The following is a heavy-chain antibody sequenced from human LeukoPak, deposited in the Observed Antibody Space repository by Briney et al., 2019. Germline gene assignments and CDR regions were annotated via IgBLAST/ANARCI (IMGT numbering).Heavy chain of an antibody. V-gene: IGHV3-23*01. Sequence: GGSLRLSCAASGFTFSSYAMSWVRQAPGKGLEWVSAISGSGGSTYYADSVKGRFTISRDNSKNTLYLQMNSLRAEDTAVYYCAKGFPKLLWFGELPAGYFDYWGQGTLVTVSS. CDR1: GFTFSSYA. J-gene: IGHJ4*02. CDR3: AKGFPKLLWFGELPAGYFDY. CDR2: ISGSGGST. D-gene: IGHD3-10*01.